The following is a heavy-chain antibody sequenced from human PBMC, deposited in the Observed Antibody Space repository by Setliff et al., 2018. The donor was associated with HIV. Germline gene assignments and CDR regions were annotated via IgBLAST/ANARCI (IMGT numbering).Heavy chain of an antibody. CDR1: GGSISSGDYY. J-gene: IGHJ4*02. CDR2: IYYTGGT. Sequence: SETLSLTCTVSGGSISSGDYYWSWIRQHPRKGLEWIGYIYYTGGTNYNPSFKSRVTLSLDISKNQISLTLKSLIAADTAVYYCARGHDWLRTWGQGTLVTVSS. CDR3: ARGHDWLRT. D-gene: IGHD5-12*01. V-gene: IGHV4-61*08.